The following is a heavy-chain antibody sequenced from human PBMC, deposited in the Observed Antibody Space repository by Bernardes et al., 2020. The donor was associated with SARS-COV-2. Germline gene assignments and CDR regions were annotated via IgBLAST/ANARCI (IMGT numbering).Heavy chain of an antibody. J-gene: IGHJ3*02. CDR3: TRDQGRIDASGLYDAFDI. CDR2: IGTAGDT. D-gene: IGHD2-15*01. CDR1: GFTFSSYD. V-gene: IGHV3-13*01. Sequence: GGSLRLSCAASGFTFSSYDMHWVRQATGKGLEWVSAIGTAGDTYYPGSVKGRFTISRENAKNSLYLQMNSLRAGDPAIYYCTRDQGRIDASGLYDAFDIWGQGTVVTVSS.